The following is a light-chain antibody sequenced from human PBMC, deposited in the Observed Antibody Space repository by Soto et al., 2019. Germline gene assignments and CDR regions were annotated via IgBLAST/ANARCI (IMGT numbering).Light chain of an antibody. CDR3: AAWDDSLNGYV. V-gene: IGLV1-44*01. J-gene: IGLJ1*01. CDR1: SSNIGSNT. Sequence: QSVLSQPPSASGTPGQRVTISCSGSSSNIGSNTVSWYQQFPGTAPQLLIYFNIQRPSGVPDRFSGSTSGTSASLAISGLQSEDDADYYCAAWDDSLNGYVFVTGTKVTVL. CDR2: FNI.